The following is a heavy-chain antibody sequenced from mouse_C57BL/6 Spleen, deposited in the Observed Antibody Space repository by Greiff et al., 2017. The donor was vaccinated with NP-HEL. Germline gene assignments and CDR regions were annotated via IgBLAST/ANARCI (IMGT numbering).Heavy chain of an antibody. D-gene: IGHD1-1*01. CDR1: GYTFTDYN. J-gene: IGHJ4*01. V-gene: IGHV1-18*01. CDR3: ARKVYYDGSAYAMDY. Sequence: EVQLQQSGPELVKPGASVKIPCKASGYTFTDYNMDWVKQSHGKSLEWIGDINPNNGGTIYNQKFKGKATLTVDKSSSTAYMELRSLTSEDTAVYYCARKVYYDGSAYAMDYWGQGTSVTVSS. CDR2: INPNNGGT.